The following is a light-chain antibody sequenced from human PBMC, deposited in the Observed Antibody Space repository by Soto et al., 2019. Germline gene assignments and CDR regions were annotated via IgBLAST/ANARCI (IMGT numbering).Light chain of an antibody. J-gene: IGKJ2*02. CDR1: QSVSSSY. Sequence: EIVLTQSPGTLSLSPGERATLSYRASQSVSSSYLAWYQQKPGQAPRLLIFGASSRATGIPDRFSGSGSGTDFTLTISRLEPEDFAVYYCQQYGRSPGTFGQGTKLEIK. CDR2: GAS. V-gene: IGKV3-20*01. CDR3: QQYGRSPGT.